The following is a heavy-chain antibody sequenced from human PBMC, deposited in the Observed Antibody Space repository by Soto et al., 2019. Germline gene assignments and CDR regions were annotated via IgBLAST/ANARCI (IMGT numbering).Heavy chain of an antibody. D-gene: IGHD2-2*01. J-gene: IGHJ5*02. V-gene: IGHV5-51*01. CDR2: IYPGDSDT. CDR3: ARGQAVVPAADNWFDP. CDR1: GYSFTSYW. Sequence: CKGSGYSFTSYWIGWVRQMPGKGLEWMGIIYPGDSDTRYSPSFQGQVTISADKSISTAYLQWSSLKASDTAMYYCARGQAVVPAADNWFDPWGQGTLVTVSS.